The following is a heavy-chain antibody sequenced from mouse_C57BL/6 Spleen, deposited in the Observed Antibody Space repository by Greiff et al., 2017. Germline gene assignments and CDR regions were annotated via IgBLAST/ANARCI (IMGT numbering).Heavy chain of an antibody. CDR2: ISYDGSN. CDR1: GYSITSGYY. J-gene: IGHJ2*01. D-gene: IGHD2-3*01. V-gene: IGHV3-6*01. CDR3: ARRGDGYYHYYFDY. Sequence: EVQLVESGPGLVKPSQSLSLTCSVTGYSITSGYYWNWIRQFPGNKLEWMGYISYDGSNNYNPSLKNRISITRDTSKNQFFLKLNSVTTEDTATYYCARRGDGYYHYYFDYWGQGTTLTVSS.